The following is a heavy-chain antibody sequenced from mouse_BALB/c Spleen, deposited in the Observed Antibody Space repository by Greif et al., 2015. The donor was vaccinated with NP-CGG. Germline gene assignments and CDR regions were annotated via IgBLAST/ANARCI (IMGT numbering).Heavy chain of an antibody. CDR1: GYTFTSYW. D-gene: IGHD3-3*01. V-gene: IGHV1-87*01. CDR2: IYPGDGDT. Sequence: VKLMESGAELARPGASVKLSCKASGYTFTSYWMQWVKQRPGQGLEWIGAIYPGDGDTRYTQKFKGKATLTADKSSSTAYMQLSSLTSEDTAVYYCARGEGGYWGQGTTLTFSS. CDR3: ARGEGGY. J-gene: IGHJ2*01.